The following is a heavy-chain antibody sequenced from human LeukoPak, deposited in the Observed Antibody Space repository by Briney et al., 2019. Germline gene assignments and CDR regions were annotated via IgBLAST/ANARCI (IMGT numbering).Heavy chain of an antibody. CDR2: IIPIFGTA. Sequence: ASVKVSCKASGGTFSSYAISWVRQAPGQGLEWMGGIIPIFGTANYAQKFQGRVTITADESTSTAYMELSSLRSEDTAVYYCARQVVVVPAAIGYYYYYYMDVWGKGTTVTVSS. CDR1: GGTFSSYA. CDR3: ARQVVVVPAAIGYYYYYYMDV. J-gene: IGHJ6*03. V-gene: IGHV1-69*13. D-gene: IGHD2-2*01.